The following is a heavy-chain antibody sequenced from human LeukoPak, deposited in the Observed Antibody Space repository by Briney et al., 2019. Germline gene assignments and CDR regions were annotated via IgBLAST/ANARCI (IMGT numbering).Heavy chain of an antibody. Sequence: ASVKVSCKASGHTFTGYYMHWVRQAPGQGLEWMGWINPNSGGTNYAQKFQGRVTMTRDTSISTAYMELSRLRSDDTAVYYCASGAPYYYDSSGYKAGAFDIWGQGTKVTVSS. CDR2: INPNSGGT. CDR3: ASGAPYYYDSSGYKAGAFDI. D-gene: IGHD3-22*01. V-gene: IGHV1-2*02. J-gene: IGHJ3*02. CDR1: GHTFTGYY.